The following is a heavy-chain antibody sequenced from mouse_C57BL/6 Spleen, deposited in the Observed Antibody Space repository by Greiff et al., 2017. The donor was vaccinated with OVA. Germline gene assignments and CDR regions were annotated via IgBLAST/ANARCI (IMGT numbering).Heavy chain of an antibody. Sequence: EVMLVESEGGLVQRGSSMKLSCTASGFTFSDYYMAWVRQVPEKGLEWVANINYDGSSTYYLDSLKSRFIISRDNAKNILYLQMSSLKSEDTATYYCARYDYDGAMDYWGQGTSVTVSS. CDR2: INYDGSST. CDR3: ARYDYDGAMDY. D-gene: IGHD2-4*01. J-gene: IGHJ4*01. V-gene: IGHV5-16*01. CDR1: GFTFSDYY.